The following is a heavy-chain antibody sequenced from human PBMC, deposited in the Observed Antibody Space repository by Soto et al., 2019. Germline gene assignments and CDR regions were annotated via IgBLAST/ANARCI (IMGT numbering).Heavy chain of an antibody. D-gene: IGHD3-16*02. V-gene: IGHV3-15*01. CDR1: GFTFSNAW. CDR3: TTYYVWGSYRALAYFHH. Sequence: PGGSLRLSCAASGFTFSNAWMSWVLQAPGKGLEWVGRIKSKTDGGTTDYAAPVKGRFTISRDDSKNTLYLQMNSLKTEDTAVYYCTTYYVWGSYRALAYFHHWGQGS. J-gene: IGHJ1*01. CDR2: IKSKTDGGTT.